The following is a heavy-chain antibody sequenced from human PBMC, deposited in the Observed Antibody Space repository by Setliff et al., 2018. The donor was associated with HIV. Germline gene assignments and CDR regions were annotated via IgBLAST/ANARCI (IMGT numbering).Heavy chain of an antibody. V-gene: IGHV4-38-2*01. J-gene: IGHJ4*02. CDR1: GYSIGSGYY. D-gene: IGHD5-18*01. CDR3: ARLAPAMVYELDY. CDR2: VYHSGST. Sequence: TSETLSLTCVVSGYSIGSGYYWGWLRQTPGEGLEWIGSVYHSGSTYYNPSLKSRITISIDTSKNHFSLRLTSVAAADTAVYYCARLAPAMVYELDYWGPGMLVTVSS.